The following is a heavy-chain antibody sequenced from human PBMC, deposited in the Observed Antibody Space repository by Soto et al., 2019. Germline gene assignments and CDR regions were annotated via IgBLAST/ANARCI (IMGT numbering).Heavy chain of an antibody. J-gene: IGHJ6*02. CDR3: AKSQYCGGYCYYYYGMDV. V-gene: IGHV3-23*01. D-gene: IGHD2-21*02. CDR1: GFTFSSYA. Sequence: GGSLRLSCAASGFTFSSYAMSWVRQAPGKGLEWVSAISGSGGSTYYADSVKGRFTIYRDNSKNTLYLQMNNLGAEDTAIYYCAKSQYCGGYCYYYYGMDVWGQGTTVTVSS. CDR2: ISGSGGST.